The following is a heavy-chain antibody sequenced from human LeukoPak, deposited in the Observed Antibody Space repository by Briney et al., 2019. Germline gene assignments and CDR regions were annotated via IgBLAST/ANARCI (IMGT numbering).Heavy chain of an antibody. Sequence: GASVKASCKASGYTFTSFGISWVRPAPGQGLEWMGWISAYNSNTNYAQKLQGRVTMSTDTATSTAYMEMRSLRSDDTAVYYCARDRGITIFGVVITPIGYWGEGTLVTVSS. J-gene: IGHJ4*02. CDR2: ISAYNSNT. CDR1: GYTFTSFG. V-gene: IGHV1-18*01. D-gene: IGHD3-3*01. CDR3: ARDRGITIFGVVITPIGY.